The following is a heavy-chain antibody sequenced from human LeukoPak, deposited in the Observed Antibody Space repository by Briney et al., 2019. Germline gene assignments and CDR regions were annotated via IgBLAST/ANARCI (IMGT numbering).Heavy chain of an antibody. D-gene: IGHD3-22*01. CDR2: IYYSGST. Sequence: SETLSLTCTVSGGSISSSSYYWGWIRQPPGKGLEWIGSIYYSGSTYYNPSLKSRVTISVDTSKNQFSLKLSSVTAADTAVYYCARRLRAYYDSSGYSQRKGCFDYWGQGTLVTVSS. J-gene: IGHJ4*02. CDR3: ARRLRAYYDSSGYSQRKGCFDY. CDR1: GGSISSSSYY. V-gene: IGHV4-39*01.